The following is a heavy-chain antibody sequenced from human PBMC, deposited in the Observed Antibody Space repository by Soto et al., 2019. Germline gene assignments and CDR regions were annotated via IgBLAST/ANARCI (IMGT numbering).Heavy chain of an antibody. CDR2: IYYSGST. Sequence: QVQLQESGPGLVKPSQTLSLTCTVSGGSISSGGYYWSWIRQHPGKGLEWIGYIYYSGSTYYNPSLKSRVTISVDTAKNQFSLKLMSVPAADTAVYYCARAETGTTLVGYYYYGMDVWGQGTTVTVSS. CDR1: GGSISSGGYY. CDR3: ARAETGTTLVGYYYYGMDV. D-gene: IGHD1-7*01. V-gene: IGHV4-31*03. J-gene: IGHJ6*02.